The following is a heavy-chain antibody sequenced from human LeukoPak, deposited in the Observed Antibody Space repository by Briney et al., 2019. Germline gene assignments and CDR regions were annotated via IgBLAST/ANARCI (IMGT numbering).Heavy chain of an antibody. CDR2: ISGSGGST. CDR3: AKASWIQLWLPDY. Sequence: GGSLRLSCAASGFTFSSYAMSWVRHAPGKGLERVSAISGSGGSTYYADSVKGRFTISRDNSKNTPYLQMNSPRAEDTAVYYCAKASWIQLWLPDYWGQGTLVTVSS. D-gene: IGHD5-18*01. CDR1: GFTFSSYA. V-gene: IGHV3-23*01. J-gene: IGHJ4*02.